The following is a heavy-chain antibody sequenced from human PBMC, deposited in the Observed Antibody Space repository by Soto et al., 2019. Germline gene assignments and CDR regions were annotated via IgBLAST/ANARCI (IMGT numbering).Heavy chain of an antibody. V-gene: IGHV3-23*01. D-gene: IGHD3-10*01. Sequence: DVQLLESGGGLVQPGGSLRLSCAASGFTFSNCAMNWVRQAPGKGLEWVSGISGSSNNTFYADSVKGRFTNSRDNSKSTVVLQMNSLRAEDTALYYCAKDSDTKRGPDYWGQGTLVTVSS. CDR1: GFTFSNCA. CDR3: AKDSDTKRGPDY. J-gene: IGHJ4*02. CDR2: ISGSSNNT.